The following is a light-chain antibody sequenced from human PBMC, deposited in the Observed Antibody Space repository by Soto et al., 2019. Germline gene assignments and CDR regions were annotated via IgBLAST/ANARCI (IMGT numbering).Light chain of an antibody. J-gene: IGKJ2*01. CDR3: QQYNNYLYT. Sequence: DIQMTQSPSTLSASVGDRVTITCWASQSFSTWLAWYQQKPGKAPKLLIYDASSLQSGVPSRFSGSRSGTEFTLTISGLQPDDFATYYCQQYNNYLYTFGQGTKLEIK. CDR2: DAS. CDR1: QSFSTW. V-gene: IGKV1-5*01.